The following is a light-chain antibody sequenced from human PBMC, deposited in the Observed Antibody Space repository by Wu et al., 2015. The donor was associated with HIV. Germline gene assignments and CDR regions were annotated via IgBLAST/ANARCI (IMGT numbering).Light chain of an antibody. CDR3: QQYNIWPLT. CDR2: DAS. Sequence: EIVLTQSPATLALSPGERATLSCRASQSITVSLAWYQQTPGQAPRLLIYDASNRATGIPARFSGSGSGTDFTLTISSLEPEDFALYYCQQYNIWPLTFGGGAKVEIK. V-gene: IGKV3-11*01. CDR1: QSITVS. J-gene: IGKJ4*01.